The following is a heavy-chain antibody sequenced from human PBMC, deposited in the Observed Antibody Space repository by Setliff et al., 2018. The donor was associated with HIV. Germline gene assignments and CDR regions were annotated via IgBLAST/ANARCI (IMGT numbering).Heavy chain of an antibody. J-gene: IGHJ4*02. CDR1: GVSISGPIGITYY. V-gene: IGHV4-34*01. CDR3: ARGLNSYGSGSYLPLGY. D-gene: IGHD3-10*01. Sequence: SETLSLTCSVSGVSISGPIGITYYWDWLRQPPGKGLEWIGEINHSGNTNYKESLKSRVTISIDTSKNQFSLKLNSVIAADTAVYYCARGLNSYGSGSYLPLGYWGQGTLVTVSS. CDR2: INHSGNT.